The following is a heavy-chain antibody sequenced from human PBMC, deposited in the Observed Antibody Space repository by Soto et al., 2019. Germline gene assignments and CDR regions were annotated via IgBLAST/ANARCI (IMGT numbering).Heavy chain of an antibody. J-gene: IGHJ3*01. CDR3: ARDPERTGGASDV. V-gene: IGHV4-31*03. Sequence: QVQLQESGPGLVKPSQILSLTCTVSGGSISSGGYYWSWIRQHPGKGLEWIGYIYYTGSTYYNPSLKSRVTISADTSKNHFSLKLSSVTAADTAVYYCARDPERTGGASDVWGQGTMVTVSS. CDR1: GGSISSGGYY. CDR2: IYYTGST. D-gene: IGHD3-16*01.